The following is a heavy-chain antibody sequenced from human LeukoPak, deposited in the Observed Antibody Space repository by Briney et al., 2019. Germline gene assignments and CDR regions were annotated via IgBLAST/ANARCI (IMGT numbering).Heavy chain of an antibody. D-gene: IGHD3-10*01. Sequence: SETLSLTCSVSGGSISSGSYYWSWIRQPAGKGLEWIGRIYASGSTNYNPSLKSRVTISVDTSKNQFSLKLSSVTAADTAVYYCASMTRGYYYMDVWGKGTTVTVSS. CDR3: ASMTRGYYYMDV. J-gene: IGHJ6*03. CDR1: GGSISSGSYY. CDR2: IYASGST. V-gene: IGHV4-61*02.